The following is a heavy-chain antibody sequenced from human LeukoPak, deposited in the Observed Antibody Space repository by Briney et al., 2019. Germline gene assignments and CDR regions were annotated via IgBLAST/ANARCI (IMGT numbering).Heavy chain of an antibody. V-gene: IGHV3-11*01. CDR3: ARGDWYSFDY. CDR2: ISSSGNSI. CDR1: GSTFSDYY. D-gene: IGHD6-19*01. J-gene: IGHJ4*02. Sequence: TGGSLRLSCAASGSTFSDYYMNWIRQAPGKGLEWVSYISSSGNSIYYADSVKGRFTISRDNAKNSLYMQMNSLRAEDTAVYYCARGDWYSFDYWGQGTLVTVSS.